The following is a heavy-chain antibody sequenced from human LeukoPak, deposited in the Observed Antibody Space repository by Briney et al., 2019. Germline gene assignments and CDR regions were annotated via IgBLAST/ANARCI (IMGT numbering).Heavy chain of an antibody. V-gene: IGHV3-74*01. CDR2: IKSDGST. D-gene: IGHD3-22*01. Sequence: GGSLRLSCVASGFTFSMYWMHWVRQAPGKGLVWVSRIKSDGSTNYADSVKGRFTISRDNAKNTVSLQMNSLRPEDTGVYYCTRAPSEIGGYYPEYFRHWGQGTLVTVSS. CDR1: GFTFSMYW. J-gene: IGHJ1*01. CDR3: TRAPSEIGGYYPEYFRH.